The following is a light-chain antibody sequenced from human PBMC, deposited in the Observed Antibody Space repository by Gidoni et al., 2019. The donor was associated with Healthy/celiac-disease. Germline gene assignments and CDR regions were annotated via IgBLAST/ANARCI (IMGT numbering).Light chain of an antibody. Sequence: DIHMTPSPSSLSASVGDRVTITCRASKSISSYLNWYQQKPGKAPKLLIYAASSVQSGVQSRFSGSGSGTDFTLTISSLQPEDFATYYCQQSYSTPFTFGPGTKVEIK. V-gene: IGKV1-39*01. J-gene: IGKJ3*01. CDR1: KSISSY. CDR3: QQSYSTPFT. CDR2: AAS.